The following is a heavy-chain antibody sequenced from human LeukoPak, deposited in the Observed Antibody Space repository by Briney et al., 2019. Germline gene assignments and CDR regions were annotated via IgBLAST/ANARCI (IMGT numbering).Heavy chain of an antibody. Sequence: GASVKVSCKASGYSFIGYYMHWVRQAPGQGLEWMGWIKSNSGGTHYAQKFQGRVTMTRDTSISTAYMELSRLRSDDTAVYYCARDINQGIAAAGVVVWGQGTLVTVSS. D-gene: IGHD6-13*01. CDR3: ARDINQGIAAAGVVV. CDR2: IKSNSGGT. V-gene: IGHV1-2*02. J-gene: IGHJ4*02. CDR1: GYSFIGYY.